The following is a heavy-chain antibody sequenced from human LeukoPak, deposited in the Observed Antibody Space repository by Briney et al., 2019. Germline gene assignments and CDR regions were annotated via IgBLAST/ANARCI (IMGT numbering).Heavy chain of an antibody. CDR2: MNPNSGNT. CDR1: GYTFTSYD. CDR3: ARGRLSGSYSSFDY. Sequence: VASVKVSCKASGYTFTSYDINWVRQATGQGLEWMGWMNPNSGNTGYAQKFQGRVTMTRNSSISTAYMELSSLRSEDTAVYYCARGRLSGSYSSFDYWGQGTLVTVSS. V-gene: IGHV1-8*01. D-gene: IGHD1-26*01. J-gene: IGHJ4*02.